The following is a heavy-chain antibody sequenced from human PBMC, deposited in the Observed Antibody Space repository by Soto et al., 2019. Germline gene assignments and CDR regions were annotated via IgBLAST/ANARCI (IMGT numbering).Heavy chain of an antibody. V-gene: IGHV1-18*01. CDR3: ARDNCFGGTCSNFDY. J-gene: IGHJ4*02. Sequence: QVQLVQSGAEVKKPGASVKVSCKGSGYSFTSYGISWVRKAPGQGLEWMGWISGYNGDTIYPQKLQGRVTLTDDTYTKTVYMELRSLKSDYTAGYYCARDNCFGGTCSNFDYGSQGTVVTVSS. CDR1: GYSFTSYG. CDR2: ISGYNGDT. D-gene: IGHD2-15*01.